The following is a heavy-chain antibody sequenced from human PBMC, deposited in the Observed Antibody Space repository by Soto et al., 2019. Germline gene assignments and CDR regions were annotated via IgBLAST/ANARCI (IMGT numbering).Heavy chain of an antibody. D-gene: IGHD3-22*01. V-gene: IGHV3-9*01. CDR1: GFTFDDYA. CDR2: ISWNSGSI. J-gene: IGHJ3*02. Sequence: EVQLVESGGGLVQPGRSLRLSCAASGFTFDDYAMHWVRQVPGKGLEWVSGISWNSGSIGYADSVKGRFTISRDNAKNSLYLQMNSLRAEDTALYYCAKHIKGYYDSSAQRVLDAFDIWGQGTMVTVSS. CDR3: AKHIKGYYDSSAQRVLDAFDI.